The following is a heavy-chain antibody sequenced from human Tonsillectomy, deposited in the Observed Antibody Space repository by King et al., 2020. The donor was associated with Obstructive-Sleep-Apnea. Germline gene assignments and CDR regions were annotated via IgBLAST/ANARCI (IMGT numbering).Heavy chain of an antibody. J-gene: IGHJ6*02. CDR2: INPNSGGT. D-gene: IGHD3-9*01. Sequence: VQLVESGTEVKKPGASVKVSCKASGYTFTGHYMHWVRQAPGQGLEWMGWINPNSGGTNYAQKFQGRVTMTRDTSINTAYMELSRLRPDDTAVYYCARDFSTRSQDFDWLLSEPAPRTGNYYYSSFAMDVWGQGTTVTVSS. V-gene: IGHV1-2*02. CDR3: ARDFSTRSQDFDWLLSEPAPRTGNYYYSSFAMDV. CDR1: GYTFTGHY.